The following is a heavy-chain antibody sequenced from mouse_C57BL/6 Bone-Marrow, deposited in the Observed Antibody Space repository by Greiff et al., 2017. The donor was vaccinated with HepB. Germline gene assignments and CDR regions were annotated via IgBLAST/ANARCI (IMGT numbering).Heavy chain of an antibody. V-gene: IGHV14-3*01. J-gene: IGHJ1*03. CDR3: ASSYGSSYEDDWYFDV. Sequence: VQLQQSVAELVRPGASVKLSCTASGFNIKNTYMHWVKQRPEQGLEWIGRIDPANGNTKYAPKFQGKATITADTSSNTAYLQLSSLTSEDTAIYYGASSYGSSYEDDWYFDVWGTGTTVTVSS. D-gene: IGHD1-1*01. CDR2: IDPANGNT. CDR1: GFNIKNTY.